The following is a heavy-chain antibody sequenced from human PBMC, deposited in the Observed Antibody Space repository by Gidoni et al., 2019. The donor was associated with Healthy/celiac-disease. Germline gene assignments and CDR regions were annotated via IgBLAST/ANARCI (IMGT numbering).Heavy chain of an antibody. Sequence: EVQLVESGGGLVQPGRSLRLSCTASGFTFGDYAMSWVRQAPGKGLEWVGFIRSKAYGGTTEYAASVKGRFTISRDDSKSIAYLQMNSLKTEDTAVYYCTRARATMIVVVPDYWGQGTLVTVSS. D-gene: IGHD3-22*01. CDR3: TRARATMIVVVPDY. J-gene: IGHJ4*02. CDR1: GFTFGDYA. V-gene: IGHV3-49*04. CDR2: IRSKAYGGTT.